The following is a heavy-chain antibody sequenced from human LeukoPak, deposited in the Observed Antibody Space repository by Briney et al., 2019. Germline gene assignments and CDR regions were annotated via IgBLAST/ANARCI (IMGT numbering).Heavy chain of an antibody. CDR3: ARGTYYDILTGYFVYYYYYMDV. D-gene: IGHD3-9*01. CDR2: TYYRSKWYN. J-gene: IGHJ6*03. Sequence: SQTLSLTCAISGDSVSSNSAAWNWIRQSPSRGLEWPGRTYYRSKWYNDYAVSVKSRITINPDTSKNQFSLQLNSVTPEDTAVYYCARGTYYDILTGYFVYYYYYMDVWGKGTTVTISS. V-gene: IGHV6-1*01. CDR1: GDSVSSNSAA.